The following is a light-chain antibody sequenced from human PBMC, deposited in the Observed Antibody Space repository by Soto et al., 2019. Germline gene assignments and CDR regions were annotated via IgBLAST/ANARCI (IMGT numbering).Light chain of an antibody. CDR3: SSYAGNSPLWV. CDR2: EVS. V-gene: IGLV2-23*02. Sequence: QSALTQPASVSGSPGQSITISCTGTNSDVGSFNLVSWYQHHPGKAPELILYEVSQRPSGVSSRFSGSKSGNTASLTISGLQAEDEADYYCSSYAGNSPLWVFGGWTKVTVL. J-gene: IGLJ3*02. CDR1: NSDVGSFNL.